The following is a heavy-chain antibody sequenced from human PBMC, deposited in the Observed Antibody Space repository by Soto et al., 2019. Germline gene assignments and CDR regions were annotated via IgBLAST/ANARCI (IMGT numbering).Heavy chain of an antibody. Sequence: ESGGGVVQPGKSLRLSCAASGFTFSSYGMHWVRQAPGKGLEWVAVVWYDGSNKYYADSVKGRFTISRDNSKNTLHLQMNSLRAEDTAVYYCARELHDSSGAFDHWGQGTLVTVSS. CDR3: ARELHDSSGAFDH. V-gene: IGHV3-33*01. CDR1: GFTFSSYG. J-gene: IGHJ4*02. D-gene: IGHD3-22*01. CDR2: VWYDGSNK.